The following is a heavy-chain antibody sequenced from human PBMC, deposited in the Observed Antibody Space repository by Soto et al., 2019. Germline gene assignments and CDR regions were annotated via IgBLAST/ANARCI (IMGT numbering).Heavy chain of an antibody. V-gene: IGHV4-34*01. Sequence: SETLSLTCTVSGGSISSYYWSWIRQPPGKGLEWIGEINHSGSTNYNPSLKSRVTISVDTSKNQFSLKLTSVTAADTAVYYCARDKLTGLFDYWGQGTLVTVSS. CDR3: ARDKLTGLFDY. CDR1: GGSISSYY. D-gene: IGHD2-8*02. J-gene: IGHJ4*02. CDR2: INHSGST.